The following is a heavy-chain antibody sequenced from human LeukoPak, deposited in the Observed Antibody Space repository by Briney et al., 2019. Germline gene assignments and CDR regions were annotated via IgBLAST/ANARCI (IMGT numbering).Heavy chain of an antibody. D-gene: IGHD3-10*01. V-gene: IGHV4-34*01. J-gene: IGHJ4*02. Sequence: KPSETLSLTCAVYGGSFSGYYWSWIRQPPGKGLEWIGEINHSGSTNYNPSPKSRVTISVDTSKNQFSLKLSSVTAADTAVYYCARLRITMVRGVIPDYWGQGTLVTVSS. CDR1: GGSFSGYY. CDR3: ARLRITMVRGVIPDY. CDR2: INHSGST.